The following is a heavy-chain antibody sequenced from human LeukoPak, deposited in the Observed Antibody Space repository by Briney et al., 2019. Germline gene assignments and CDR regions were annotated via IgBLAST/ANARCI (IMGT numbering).Heavy chain of an antibody. V-gene: IGHV1-69*04. J-gene: IGHJ6*02. CDR2: IIPIFGIA. Sequence: ASVKVSCKASGGTFSSYAISWVRQAPGQGLEWMGRIIPIFGIANYAQKFQGRVTITADKSTSTAYMELSSLRSEDTAVYYCARDMTVTTSSDYYYGMGVWGQGTTVTVSS. CDR3: ARDMTVTTSSDYYYGMGV. D-gene: IGHD4-17*01. CDR1: GGTFSSYA.